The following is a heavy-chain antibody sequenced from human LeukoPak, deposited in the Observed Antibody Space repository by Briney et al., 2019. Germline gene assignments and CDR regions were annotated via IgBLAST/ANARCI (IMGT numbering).Heavy chain of an antibody. CDR3: ARLVPKNCGGDCYDGSFDY. V-gene: IGHV4-34*01. J-gene: IGHJ4*02. CDR2: INHSGST. Sequence: SETLSLTCAVYGVSFSVYYWSWIRQPPGKGLEWIGEINHSGSTNYNPSLKSRVTISVDTSKNQFSLKLSSVTAADTAVYYCARLVPKNCGGDCYDGSFDYWGQGTLVTVSS. CDR1: GVSFSVYY. D-gene: IGHD2-21*02.